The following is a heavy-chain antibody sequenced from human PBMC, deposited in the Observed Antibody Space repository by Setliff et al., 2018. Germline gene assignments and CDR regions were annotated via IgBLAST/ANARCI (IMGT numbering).Heavy chain of an antibody. CDR3: ARDQSSVKRTLTDYYCMDV. V-gene: IGHV1-18*01. Sequence: ASVKVSCKASGYFFTGYGISWVRQTPGQGPEWMGWISPYNGDTSYSQRFQDRITLTTDTPANTAYMELRSLRFDDTAVYYCARDQSSVKRTLTDYYCMDVWGNGTTVTVSS. CDR2: ISPYNGDT. J-gene: IGHJ6*03. D-gene: IGHD3-22*01. CDR1: GYFFTGYG.